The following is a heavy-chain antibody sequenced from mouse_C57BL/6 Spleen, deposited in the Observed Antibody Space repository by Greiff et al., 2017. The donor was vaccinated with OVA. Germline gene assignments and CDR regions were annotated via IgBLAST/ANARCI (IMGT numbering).Heavy chain of an antibody. Sequence: EVKLVESGGGLVKPGGSLKLSCAASGFTFSDYGMHWVRQAPEKGLEWVAYISSGSSTIYYADTVKGRFTISRDNAKNTLFLQMTSLRSEDTAMYYWARGELRLQAWFAYWGQGTLVTVSA. J-gene: IGHJ3*01. V-gene: IGHV5-17*01. CDR3: ARGELRLQAWFAY. D-gene: IGHD3-2*02. CDR2: ISSGSSTI. CDR1: GFTFSDYG.